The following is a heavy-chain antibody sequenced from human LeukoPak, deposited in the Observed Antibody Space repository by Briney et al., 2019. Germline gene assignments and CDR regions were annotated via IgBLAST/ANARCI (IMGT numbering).Heavy chain of an antibody. Sequence: SETLSLTCAVYGGSFSGYYWSWIRQPPGKGLEWIGEINHSGSTNYNPSLKSRVTISVDTSKNQFSLKLSSVTAADTAVYYCARGRYSSSWSGYYYYMDVWGKGTAVTVSS. V-gene: IGHV4-34*01. CDR3: ARGRYSSSWSGYYYYMDV. CDR2: INHSGST. CDR1: GGSFSGYY. J-gene: IGHJ6*03. D-gene: IGHD6-13*01.